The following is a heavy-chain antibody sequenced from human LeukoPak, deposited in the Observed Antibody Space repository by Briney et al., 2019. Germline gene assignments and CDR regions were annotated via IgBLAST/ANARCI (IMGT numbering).Heavy chain of an antibody. Sequence: ASVKVSCKVSGHTLSELPMHWVRQAPGEGLEWMGGFVPENEERIYAQKFRGRVTMTEDTSTNTAYMELSSLRSDDTAVYHCATEVTSIVPDYWGQGTLVTVSS. V-gene: IGHV1-24*01. CDR2: FVPENEER. J-gene: IGHJ4*02. CDR1: GHTLSELP. CDR3: ATEVTSIVPDY. D-gene: IGHD2-21*02.